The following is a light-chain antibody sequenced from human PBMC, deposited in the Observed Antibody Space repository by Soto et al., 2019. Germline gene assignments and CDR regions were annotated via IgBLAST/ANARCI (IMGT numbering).Light chain of an antibody. J-gene: IGKJ1*01. CDR3: QQYGDSPQT. Sequence: EIVMTQSPATLSVSPGERATLSCRASQSVSSDLVWYQQKPGQAPRLLFYGASNRATAIPDRFSGSGFGTDFTLTITRLEPEDFAVYYCQQYGDSPQTFGPGTKVDIK. CDR2: GAS. V-gene: IGKV3-20*01. CDR1: QSVSSD.